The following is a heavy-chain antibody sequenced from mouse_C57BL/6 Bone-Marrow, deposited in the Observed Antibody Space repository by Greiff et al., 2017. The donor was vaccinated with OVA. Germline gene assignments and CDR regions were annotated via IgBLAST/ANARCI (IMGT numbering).Heavy chain of an antibody. CDR3: AKVFITTEWRYFDV. CDR2: INPSSGYT. Sequence: VQLQQSGAELAKPGASVKLSCKASGYTFTSYWMHWVKQRPGQGLEWIGYINPSSGYTKYNQKFKDKDTLTADKSSSTAYMQLSSLTYEDSAVYYCAKVFITTEWRYFDVWGTGTTVTVSS. V-gene: IGHV1-7*01. J-gene: IGHJ1*03. CDR1: GYTFTSYW. D-gene: IGHD1-1*01.